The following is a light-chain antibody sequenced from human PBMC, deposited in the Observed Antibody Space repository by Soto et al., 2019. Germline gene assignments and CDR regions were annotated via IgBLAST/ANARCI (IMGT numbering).Light chain of an antibody. Sequence: QSALTQPASVSGSPGQSITISCTGTSSDVGGYNYVSWYQQHPGKAPKLMIYEVSNRPSGVSNRFSGSKSGNTASLTISGLQAEDEADYYCSSYTSGNTYVFGTGTQLTVL. CDR1: SSDVGGYNY. CDR3: SSYTSGNTYV. CDR2: EVS. V-gene: IGLV2-14*01. J-gene: IGLJ1*01.